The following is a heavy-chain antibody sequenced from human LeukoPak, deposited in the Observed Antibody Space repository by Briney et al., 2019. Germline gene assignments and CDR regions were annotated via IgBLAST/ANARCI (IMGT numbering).Heavy chain of an antibody. CDR3: ARDYYGDFGFDY. D-gene: IGHD4-17*01. CDR1: GFAFNTYT. CDR2: ISSDQTNK. V-gene: IGHV3-30*04. J-gene: IGHJ4*02. Sequence: GGSLRLSCSASGFAFNTYTMHWGRQAPGKGLEWVAVISSDQTNKYYADSVKGRFTISRDNSRAILFLQVNSLRAEDTAIYYCARDYYGDFGFDYWGQGTLVTVSS.